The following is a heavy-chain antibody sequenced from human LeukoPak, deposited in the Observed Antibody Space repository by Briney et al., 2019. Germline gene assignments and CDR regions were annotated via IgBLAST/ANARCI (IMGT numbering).Heavy chain of an antibody. V-gene: IGHV4-4*07. D-gene: IGHD1-7*01. CDR3: ARDQANWNYGDYFDP. Sequence: SETLSLTCTASGGSISSYYWSWIRQPAGKGLEWIGRIYSSGSTNYNPSLKSRVTMSVDTSKNQFSLRLSSVTAADTAVYYCARDQANWNYGDYFDPWGQGTLVTVSS. CDR2: IYSSGST. CDR1: GGSISSYY. J-gene: IGHJ5*02.